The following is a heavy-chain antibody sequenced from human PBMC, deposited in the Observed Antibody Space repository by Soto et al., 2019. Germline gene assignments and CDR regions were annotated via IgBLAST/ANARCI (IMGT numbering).Heavy chain of an antibody. J-gene: IGHJ6*02. CDR1: GFTFSSYA. V-gene: IGHV3-23*01. CDR3: AKDPDPPRVWDYYYYGMDV. Sequence: LRLSCAASGFTFSSYAMSWVRQAPGKGLEWVSAISGSGGSTYYADSVKGRFTISRDNSKNTLYLQMNSLRAEDTAVYYCAKDPDPPRVWDYYYYGMDVWGQGTTVTV. D-gene: IGHD1-26*01. CDR2: ISGSGGST.